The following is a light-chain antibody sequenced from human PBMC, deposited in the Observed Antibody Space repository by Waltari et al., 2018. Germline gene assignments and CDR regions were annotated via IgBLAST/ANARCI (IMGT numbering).Light chain of an antibody. CDR2: DVN. CDR3: SSYTNYATVI. Sequence: QSALTQSASVSGSPGQSITISCTGTSSDVGYYNYVSWYQQHPGKAPKLMISDVNKRPSGVSNLFSGSKSGNTASLTISGLQAEDEADYYCSSYTNYATVIFGGGTKLTVL. V-gene: IGLV2-14*01. CDR1: SSDVGYYNY. J-gene: IGLJ2*01.